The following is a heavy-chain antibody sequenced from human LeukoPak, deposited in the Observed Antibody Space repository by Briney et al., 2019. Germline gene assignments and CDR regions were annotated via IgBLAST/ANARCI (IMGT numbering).Heavy chain of an antibody. Sequence: PGGSLRLYCTVSRFTFSSYAMHWVRQAPDKGLEGVGVISYDGSNKYYADSVKGRFTISRDNSKNTLYLQMNSLRAEDTAVYYCARDHIAAAGRNWFDTWGQGTLVTVSS. CDR2: ISYDGSNK. D-gene: IGHD6-13*01. CDR3: ARDHIAAAGRNWFDT. J-gene: IGHJ5*02. V-gene: IGHV3-30*01. CDR1: RFTFSSYA.